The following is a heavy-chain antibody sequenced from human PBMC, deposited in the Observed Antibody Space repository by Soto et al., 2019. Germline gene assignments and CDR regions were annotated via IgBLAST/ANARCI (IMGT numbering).Heavy chain of an antibody. CDR2: IIPILGIA. D-gene: IGHD3-22*01. CDR3: ARGVRYDSSGSDAFDI. J-gene: IGHJ3*02. Sequence: QVQLVQSGAEVKKPGSSVKVSCKASGGTFSSYTISWVRQAPGQGLEWMGRIIPILGIANYAQKFQGRVTITADKSTSTAYMELSSLRSEDRAVYYCARGVRYDSSGSDAFDIWGQGTMVTVSS. V-gene: IGHV1-69*02. CDR1: GGTFSSYT.